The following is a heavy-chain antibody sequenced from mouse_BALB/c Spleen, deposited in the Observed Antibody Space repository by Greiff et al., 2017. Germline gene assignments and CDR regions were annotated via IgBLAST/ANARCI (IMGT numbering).Heavy chain of an antibody. D-gene: IGHD2-4*01. CDR1: GFTFSSFG. V-gene: IGHV5-17*02. CDR3: ARDRDYPFDY. J-gene: IGHJ2*01. Sequence: EVKVVESGGGLVQPGGSRKLSCAASGFTFSSFGMHWVRQAPEKGLEWVAYISSGSSTIYYADTVKGRFTISRDNPKNTLFLQMTSLRSEDTAMYYCARDRDYPFDYWGQGTTLTVSS. CDR2: ISSGSSTI.